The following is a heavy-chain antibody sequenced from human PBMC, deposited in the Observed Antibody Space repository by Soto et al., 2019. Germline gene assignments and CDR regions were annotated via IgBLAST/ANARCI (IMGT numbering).Heavy chain of an antibody. D-gene: IGHD3-22*01. CDR1: GGTPSNSA. J-gene: IGHJ6*02. CDR2: IIPVFGLV. Sequence: QVHLLLQSGAEVKKPGSSVKVSCKASGGTPSNSAISWVRQAPGQGLEWMGGIIPVFGLVKYAQNFQGRVTINADKSTTTAYMELSSLRPEDTAVYYCAGGRIVVVGSRAYYGMDVWGQGPTVTVSS. V-gene: IGHV1-69*17. CDR3: AGGRIVVVGSRAYYGMDV.